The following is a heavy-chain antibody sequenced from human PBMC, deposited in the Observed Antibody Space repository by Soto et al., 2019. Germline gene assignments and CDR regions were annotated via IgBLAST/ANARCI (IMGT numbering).Heavy chain of an antibody. J-gene: IGHJ4*02. Sequence: QVQLVQSGAEVKKPGAAVKVSCKASGYTFTSYDINWVRQATGQGLEWMGWMNPNSGNTGYAQKFKSRITMTRNTSSSTAYMELSSLRSEDTAVYYCARTLYGDNVDYWGQGTLVTVSS. CDR2: MNPNSGNT. CDR1: GYTFTSYD. D-gene: IGHD4-17*01. CDR3: ARTLYGDNVDY. V-gene: IGHV1-8*01.